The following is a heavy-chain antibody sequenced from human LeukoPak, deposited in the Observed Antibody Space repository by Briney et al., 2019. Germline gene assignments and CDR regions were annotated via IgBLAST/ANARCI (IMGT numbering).Heavy chain of an antibody. Sequence: ASVKVSCKASGYIFSSYGISWVRQAPGQGLEWMGWTSAHNGNTGYAQKFQGRVTMTRNTSISTAYMELSSLRSEDTAVYYCARARYYDSSGYYYVYFQHWGQGTQVTVSS. D-gene: IGHD3-22*01. J-gene: IGHJ1*01. V-gene: IGHV1-8*02. CDR1: GYIFSSYG. CDR2: TSAHNGNT. CDR3: ARARYYDSSGYYYVYFQH.